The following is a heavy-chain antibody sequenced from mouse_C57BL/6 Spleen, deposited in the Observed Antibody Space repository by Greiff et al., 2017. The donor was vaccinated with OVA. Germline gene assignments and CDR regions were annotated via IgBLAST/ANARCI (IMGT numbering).Heavy chain of an antibody. V-gene: IGHV1-61*01. J-gene: IGHJ2*01. CDR2: IYPSDSET. Sequence: VQLQQPGAELVRPGSSVKLSCKASGYTFTSYWMDWVKQRPGQGLEWIGNIYPSDSETHYNQKFKDKATLTVDKSSSTAYMQLSSLTSEDSAVYYCARGGSPYYFDYWGQGTTLTVSS. CDR1: GYTFTSYW. CDR3: ARGGSPYYFDY.